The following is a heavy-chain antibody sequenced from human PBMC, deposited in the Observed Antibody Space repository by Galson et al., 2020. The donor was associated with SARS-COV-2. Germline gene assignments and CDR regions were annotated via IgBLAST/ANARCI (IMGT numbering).Heavy chain of an antibody. J-gene: IGHJ4*02. D-gene: IGHD6-13*01. Sequence: SCANSGFTFSSLSMSCIPLPPGNLLELPSSISSTLATPYSSYSVKGRFTISRDNSKYTLYLQMNSLREEDTALYYCANILEAAEIYYGGQGTLLTVYS. V-gene: IGHV3-23*01. CDR2: ISSTLATP. CDR1: GFTFSSLS. CDR3: ANILEAAEIYY.